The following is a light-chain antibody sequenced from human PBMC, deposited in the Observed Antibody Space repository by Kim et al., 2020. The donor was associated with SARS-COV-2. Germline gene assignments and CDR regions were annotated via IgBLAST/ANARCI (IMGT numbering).Light chain of an antibody. CDR1: QSINTW. V-gene: IGKV1-5*01. CDR2: DAS. CDR3: QQSNSYPWT. Sequence: SASVGDRVTITCRASQSINTWLAWYQQKPGKAPKLLIYDASSLESGVPSRFSGSGSGTEFSLTINSLQPADFATYYCQQSNSYPWTFGQGTKLEI. J-gene: IGKJ1*01.